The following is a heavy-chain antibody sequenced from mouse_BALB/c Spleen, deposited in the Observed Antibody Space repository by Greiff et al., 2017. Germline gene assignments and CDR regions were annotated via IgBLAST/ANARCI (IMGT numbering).Heavy chain of an antibody. J-gene: IGHJ1*01. Sequence: EVKVVESGGGLVKPGGSLKLSCAASGFTFSSYAMSWVRQTPEKRLEWVATISSGGSYTYYPDSVKGRFTISRDNAKNTLYLQMSSLRSEDTAMYYCARHYYGSSFDWYFDVWGAGTTVTVSS. D-gene: IGHD1-1*01. CDR2: ISSGGSYT. V-gene: IGHV5-9-3*01. CDR1: GFTFSSYA. CDR3: ARHYYGSSFDWYFDV.